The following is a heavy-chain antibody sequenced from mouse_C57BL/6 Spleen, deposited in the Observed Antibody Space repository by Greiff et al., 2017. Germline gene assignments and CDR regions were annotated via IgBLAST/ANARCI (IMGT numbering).Heavy chain of an antibody. V-gene: IGHV1-82*01. J-gene: IGHJ3*01. D-gene: IGHD2-5*01. CDR2: IYPGDGDT. CDR1: GYAFSSSW. CDR3: ARENYSNYVGFAY. Sequence: VQLQQSGPELVKPGASVKISCKASGYAFSSSWMNWVKQRPGKGLEWIGRIYPGDGDTNYNGKFKGKATLTADKSSRTAYMQLSSLTSEDSAVYFCARENYSNYVGFAYWGQGTLVTVSA.